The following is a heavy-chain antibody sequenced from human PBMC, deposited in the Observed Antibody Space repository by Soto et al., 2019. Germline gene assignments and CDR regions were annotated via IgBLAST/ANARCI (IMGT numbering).Heavy chain of an antibody. CDR3: AKRHYYDAEAFDI. CDR2: ISGSDFST. Sequence: EVQLLESGGGLVQPGGSLRLSCAASGFTFSSDTMSWVRQAPGKGLDWVSAISGSDFSTYYAYSVKGRLTISRDNSKNTLYLKLNSLRAEDTAVYYCAKRHYYDAEAFDIWGQGTMVTFSS. D-gene: IGHD3-22*01. CDR1: GFTFSSDT. V-gene: IGHV3-23*01. J-gene: IGHJ3*02.